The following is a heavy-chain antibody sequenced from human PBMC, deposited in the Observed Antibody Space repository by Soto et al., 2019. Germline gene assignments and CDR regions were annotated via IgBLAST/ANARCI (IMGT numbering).Heavy chain of an antibody. CDR3: ARARRSYSSDGSGLDF. CDR1: GGSISSGGYS. CDR2: TYHTGTA. Sequence: QLQLQESGSRLVRPSQTLSLTCAVSGGSISSGGYSWTWIRQPPGKGLEWVGHTYHTGTAYYSPSLKSRVTISVDTSKNQFPLKLTSATAADTAVYYCARARRSYSSDGSGLDFWGQGTLVTVSS. D-gene: IGHD3-3*01. V-gene: IGHV4-30-2*01. J-gene: IGHJ4*02.